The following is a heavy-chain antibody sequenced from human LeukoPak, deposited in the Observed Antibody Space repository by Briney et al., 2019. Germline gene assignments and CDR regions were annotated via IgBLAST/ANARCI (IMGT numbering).Heavy chain of an antibody. Sequence: ASVKVSCKASGYTFTGYYMHWVRQAPGQGREWMGWINPNSGNTDYAQKFQGRFTMTRNTSISTAYMELSRLRSEDTAVYYCARGGGSSDVYFDYWGQGTLVSVSS. J-gene: IGHJ4*02. V-gene: IGHV1-8*02. CDR1: GYTFTGYY. CDR3: ARGGGSSDVYFDY. CDR2: INPNSGNT. D-gene: IGHD2-2*01.